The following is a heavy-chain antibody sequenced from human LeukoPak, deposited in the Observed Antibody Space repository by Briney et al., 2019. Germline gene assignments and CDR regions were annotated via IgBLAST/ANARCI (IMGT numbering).Heavy chain of an antibody. J-gene: IGHJ5*02. V-gene: IGHV3-23*01. D-gene: IGHD1-20*01. CDR2: ISGSGGST. CDR3: AKVFPPKTYNWNDVFWFDP. CDR1: GFTFSSYT. Sequence: PGGSLRLSCAASGFTFSSYTMNWVRQAPGKGLEWVSAISGSGGSTYYADSVKGRFTISRDNSKNTLYLQMNSLRAEDTAVYYCAKVFPPKTYNWNDVFWFDPWGQGTLVTVSS.